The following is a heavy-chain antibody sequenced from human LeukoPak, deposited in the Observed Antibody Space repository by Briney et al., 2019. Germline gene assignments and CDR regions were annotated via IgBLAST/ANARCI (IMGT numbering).Heavy chain of an antibody. D-gene: IGHD2/OR15-2a*01. J-gene: IGHJ3*02. CDR1: GYPFSSDW. CDR3: ARGIGIGAFDT. Sequence: GGSLRLSCAASGYPFSSDWMHWVRQAPGKGLVWVSRVIVDGRSTTYADSVKGRLTISKANAKKTLYLQINGFQPEENAFYYCARGIGIGAFDTWGRGTKVTVSS. V-gene: IGHV3-74*01. CDR2: VIVDGRST.